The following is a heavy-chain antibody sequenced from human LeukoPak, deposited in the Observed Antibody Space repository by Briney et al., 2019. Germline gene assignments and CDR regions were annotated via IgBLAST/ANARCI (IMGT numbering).Heavy chain of an antibody. J-gene: IGHJ4*02. V-gene: IGHV4-59*01. Sequence: SETLSLTCTVSGGSISSYYWSWIRQPPGKGLEWIGYIYYSGSTNYNPSLKSRLTISLDTSKNQFSLKLSSVTAADTAVYYCARGIYCSSTSCYYYFDYWGQGTLVTVSS. CDR1: GGSISSYY. D-gene: IGHD2-2*01. CDR3: ARGIYCSSTSCYYYFDY. CDR2: IYYSGST.